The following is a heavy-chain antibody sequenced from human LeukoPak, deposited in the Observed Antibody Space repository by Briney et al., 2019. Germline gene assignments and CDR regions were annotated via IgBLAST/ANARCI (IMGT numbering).Heavy chain of an antibody. D-gene: IGHD5-18*01. CDR1: GFTFSSYA. CDR2: VNDRGTGT. J-gene: IGHJ6*03. CDR3: AKGLKTAVGPYMGYHYYMDV. V-gene: IGHV3-23*01. Sequence: PGGSLRLSCAASGFTFSSYAMSGVRQAPGKGLGGVSTVNDRGTGTYYADSVKGRFTISRDNSKNTLSLQMISPRAEDTALYYCAKGLKTAVGPYMGYHYYMDVWGKGTTVTVSS.